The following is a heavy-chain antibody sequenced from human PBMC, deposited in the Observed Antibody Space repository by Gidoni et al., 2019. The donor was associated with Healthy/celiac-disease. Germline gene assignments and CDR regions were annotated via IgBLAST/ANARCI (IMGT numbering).Heavy chain of an antibody. CDR3: ARDGKAKLGPGSNYFDY. Sequence: EVQLVESGGGLVKPGGSLRLSCAASGFTFSSYSMNWVRQAPGKGLEWVSSISSSSSYIYYADSVKGRFTISRDNAKNSLYLKMNSLRAEDTAVYYCARDGKAKLGPGSNYFDYWGQGTLVTVSS. CDR2: ISSSSSYI. V-gene: IGHV3-21*01. CDR1: GFTFSSYS. D-gene: IGHD3-10*01. J-gene: IGHJ4*02.